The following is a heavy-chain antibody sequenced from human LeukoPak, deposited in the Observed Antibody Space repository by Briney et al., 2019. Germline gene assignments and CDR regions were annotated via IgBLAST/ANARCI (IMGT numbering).Heavy chain of an antibody. V-gene: IGHV1-8*03. D-gene: IGHD3-10*01. CDR3: ARGPPVLWFGESRFDP. J-gene: IGHJ5*02. CDR2: MNPNSGNT. CDR1: GYTFTSYD. Sequence: GASVKVSCKASGYTFTSYDINWVRQATGQGLEWMGWMNPNSGNTGYAQKFQGRVTITRNTSISTAYMELSSLRSEDTAVYYCARGPPVLWFGESRFDPWGQGTLVTVSS.